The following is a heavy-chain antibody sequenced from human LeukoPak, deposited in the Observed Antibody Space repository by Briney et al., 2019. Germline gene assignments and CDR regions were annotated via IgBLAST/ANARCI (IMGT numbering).Heavy chain of an antibody. V-gene: IGHV1-2*02. J-gene: IGHJ4*02. Sequence: ASVKVSCKASGYTFTGHYMHWVRQAPGQGLEWMGWINPNSGGTNYAQKFQGRVTMTRDTSISTAYMELSRLRSDDTAVYYCAREACGGDCSELDYWGQGTLVTVSS. CDR1: GYTFTGHY. D-gene: IGHD2-21*01. CDR3: AREACGGDCSELDY. CDR2: INPNSGGT.